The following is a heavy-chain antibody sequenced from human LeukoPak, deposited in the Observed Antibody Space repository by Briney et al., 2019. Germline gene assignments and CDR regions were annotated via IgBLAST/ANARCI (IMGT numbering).Heavy chain of an antibody. Sequence: ASVKVSCKASGYTFSGYYMHWVRQAPGQGLEWMGWINPDIGGTSYAQKFQGRVTMTRDTSIKTVYMELSRLRSDDTAVYYCARVPASGRIVGATIDYWGQETLVTVSS. J-gene: IGHJ4*02. D-gene: IGHD1-26*01. CDR2: INPDIGGT. CDR3: ARVPASGRIVGATIDY. V-gene: IGHV1-2*02. CDR1: GYTFSGYY.